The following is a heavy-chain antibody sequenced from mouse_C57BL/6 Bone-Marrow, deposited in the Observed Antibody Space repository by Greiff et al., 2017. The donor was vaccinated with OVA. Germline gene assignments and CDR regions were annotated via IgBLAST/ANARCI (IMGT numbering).Heavy chain of an antibody. Sequence: QVQLKQPGAELVRPGPSVKLSCKASGYTFTSYWMHWVKQRPGQGLEWIGVIDPSDSYTNYNQKFKGKATLTVDTSSSTAYMQLSSLTSEDSAVYYCARGRLPFAYWGQGTLVTVSA. D-gene: IGHD2-2*01. CDR3: ARGRLPFAY. V-gene: IGHV1-59*01. CDR2: IDPSDSYT. J-gene: IGHJ3*01. CDR1: GYTFTSYW.